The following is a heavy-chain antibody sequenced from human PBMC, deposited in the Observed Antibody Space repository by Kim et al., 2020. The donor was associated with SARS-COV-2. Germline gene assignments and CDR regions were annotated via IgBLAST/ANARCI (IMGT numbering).Heavy chain of an antibody. J-gene: IGHJ4*02. CDR3: ARGYCSGGSCYHAPPDY. V-gene: IGHV3-7*04. Sequence: VTVRFTISSDNAKNSLYLQMNSLRAADTAVYYCARGYCSGGSCYHAPPDYWGQGTLVTVSS. D-gene: IGHD2-15*01.